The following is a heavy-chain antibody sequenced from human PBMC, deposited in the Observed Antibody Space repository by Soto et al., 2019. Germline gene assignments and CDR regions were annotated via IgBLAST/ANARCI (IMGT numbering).Heavy chain of an antibody. CDR2: ISPFNGHT. CDR3: ARDAGSESYLAY. D-gene: IGHD1-26*01. J-gene: IGHJ4*02. Sequence: QVQLVQSGGEVKKPGASVKVSCKPSGYTFTNYVISWVRRAPGQGLEWMGWISPFNGHTKYAQKFQGRVTLTTDTSTSTAYMELRSLIYDDTAVYYCARDAGSESYLAYWGQGTLATVSS. CDR1: GYTFTNYV. V-gene: IGHV1-18*01.